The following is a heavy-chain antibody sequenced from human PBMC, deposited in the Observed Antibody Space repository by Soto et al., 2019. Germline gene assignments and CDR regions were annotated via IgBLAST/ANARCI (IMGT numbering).Heavy chain of an antibody. CDR3: ARGYYDTSGSLMY. V-gene: IGHV1-3*01. Sequence: ASVKVSFKASGYXFTTYVMHWVRQAPGQRLEWMGWITAGNGNTKYSQKFQGRVTITRDTSASTAYMELSSLRSEDTAVYYCARGYYDTSGSLMYWGQGTLVTVSS. D-gene: IGHD3-22*01. CDR2: ITAGNGNT. J-gene: IGHJ4*02. CDR1: GYXFTTYV.